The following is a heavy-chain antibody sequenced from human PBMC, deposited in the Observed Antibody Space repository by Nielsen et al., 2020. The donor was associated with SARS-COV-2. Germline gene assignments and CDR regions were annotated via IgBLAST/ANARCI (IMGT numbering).Heavy chain of an antibody. Sequence: GESLKISCAASGFTFSSYAMSWVRQAPGKGLEWVSAISGSGGSTYYADSVKGRFTISRDNSKNTLYLQMNSLRAEDTAVYYCAKAKAPKYSYGQPFDYWGQGTLVTVSS. CDR2: ISGSGGST. V-gene: IGHV3-23*01. CDR1: GFTFSSYA. J-gene: IGHJ4*02. D-gene: IGHD5-18*01. CDR3: AKAKAPKYSYGQPFDY.